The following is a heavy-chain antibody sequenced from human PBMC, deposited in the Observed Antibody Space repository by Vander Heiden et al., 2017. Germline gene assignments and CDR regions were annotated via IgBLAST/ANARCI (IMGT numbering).Heavy chain of an antibody. CDR1: GVTIRNDW. J-gene: IGHJ4*02. CDR2: IKEDGSEK. Sequence: DVHVLASGGGLVWPGGSLRLSCAAYGVTIRNDWMTWVRQAPGKGLEWVANIKEDGSEKYYADSMKGRFTISRDNTKNTLYLQMNNLRVEDTAVYYCARDVGESWGQGTPVTVSS. D-gene: IGHD3-16*01. CDR3: ARDVGES. V-gene: IGHV3-7*01.